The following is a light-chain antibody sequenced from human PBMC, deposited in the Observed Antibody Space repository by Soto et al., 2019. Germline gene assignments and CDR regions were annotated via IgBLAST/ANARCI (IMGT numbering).Light chain of an antibody. CDR1: QSVLYSSNNKNY. J-gene: IGKJ2*01. CDR2: WAS. CDR3: QQYYSTPYT. V-gene: IGKV4-1*01. Sequence: DIVMTQSPDSLAVSLGERATINCKSSQSVLYSSNNKNYLAWYQQKPGQPPKLLIYWASTRESGVPDRFSGGGSWTEFTLTISSLQAEDVAVYYCQQYYSTPYTFGQGTKLEIK.